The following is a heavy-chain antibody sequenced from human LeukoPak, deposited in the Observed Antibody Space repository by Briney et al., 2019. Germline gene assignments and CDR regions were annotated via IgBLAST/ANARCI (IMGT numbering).Heavy chain of an antibody. CDR2: IYYSGST. D-gene: IGHD3-22*01. CDR1: GGSISSYY. Sequence: SSETLSLTCTVSGGSISSYYWSWIRQPPGKGLEWIGSIYYSGSTYYNPSLKSRVTISVDTSKNQFSLKLSSVTAADTAVYYCARRGYYDRRGWFDPWGQGTLVTVSS. CDR3: ARRGYYDRRGWFDP. J-gene: IGHJ5*02. V-gene: IGHV4-59*05.